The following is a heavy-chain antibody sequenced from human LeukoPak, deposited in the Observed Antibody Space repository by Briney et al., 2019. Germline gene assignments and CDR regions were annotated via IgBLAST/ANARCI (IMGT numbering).Heavy chain of an antibody. D-gene: IGHD4-17*01. CDR3: AKVGAVTDGAFDV. CDR2: IKQDGSEK. V-gene: IGHV3-7*01. J-gene: IGHJ3*01. Sequence: PGGSLRLSCAASGFIFSNYWMTWVRQAPGMGLEWVANIKQDGSEKYYVDSVKGRFTISRDNAKNSLYLQMNSLRVEDTAIYYRAKVGAVTDGAFDVWGQGTMVTVSS. CDR1: GFIFSNYW.